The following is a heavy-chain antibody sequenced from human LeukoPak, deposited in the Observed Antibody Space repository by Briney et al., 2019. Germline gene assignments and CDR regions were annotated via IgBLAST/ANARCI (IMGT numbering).Heavy chain of an antibody. D-gene: IGHD3-10*01. V-gene: IGHV1-24*01. J-gene: IGHJ4*02. Sequence: ASVKVCCKVSGYTLTELSMHWVRQAPGKGLEWMGGFDPEDGETIYAQKFQGRVTMTEDTSTDTAYMELSSLRSEDTAVYYCATARPGGVKRDYWGQGTLVTVSS. CDR2: FDPEDGET. CDR3: ATARPGGVKRDY. CDR1: GYTLTELS.